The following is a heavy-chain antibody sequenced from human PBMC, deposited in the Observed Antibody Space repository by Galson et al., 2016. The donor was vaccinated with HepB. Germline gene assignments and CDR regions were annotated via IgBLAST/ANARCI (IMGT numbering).Heavy chain of an antibody. Sequence: SLRLSCAASGFTFSSYWMSWVRRAPGKRLECVANIKQDGSEQYYVDSVKGRFTISRDNAKKSLYLQMNSLRAEDTAVYYCARDLWRGGRIDYWGQGTLVTVSS. V-gene: IGHV3-7*01. CDR1: GFTFSSYW. D-gene: IGHD4-23*01. J-gene: IGHJ4*02. CDR3: ARDLWRGGRIDY. CDR2: IKQDGSEQ.